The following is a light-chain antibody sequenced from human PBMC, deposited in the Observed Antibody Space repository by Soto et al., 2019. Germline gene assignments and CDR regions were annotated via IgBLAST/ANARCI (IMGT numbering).Light chain of an antibody. Sequence: QSVLTQPASVSGSPGQSITISCTGTISDVGGYNYVSCYQQHPGKAPKLMIYEVSNRPSGVSNRFSGAKSGNTASLTISGLQAEDEADYYCSSYTSSSTLVFGTGTKLTVL. CDR2: EVS. CDR3: SSYTSSSTLV. V-gene: IGLV2-14*01. CDR1: ISDVGGYNY. J-gene: IGLJ1*01.